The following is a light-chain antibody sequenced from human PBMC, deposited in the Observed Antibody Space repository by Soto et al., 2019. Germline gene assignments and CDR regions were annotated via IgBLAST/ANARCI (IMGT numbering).Light chain of an antibody. CDR1: QSIGNW. Sequence: DIQMTQSPAPLSASVGDRITITCRASQSIGNWLAWHQQKPGKAPKLLIYKASTLESGVPSRFSGSGSGTEFTLTISSLQPDDVATYYCQQYNSYSWTFGQGTKVDIK. J-gene: IGKJ1*01. CDR3: QQYNSYSWT. CDR2: KAS. V-gene: IGKV1-5*03.